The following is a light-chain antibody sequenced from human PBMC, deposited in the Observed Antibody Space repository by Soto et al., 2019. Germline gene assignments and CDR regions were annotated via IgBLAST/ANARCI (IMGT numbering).Light chain of an antibody. CDR2: RDN. CDR3: AAWDDSLSGPWV. Sequence: QSVLTQPPSASGTPGQRVTISCSGSSSDIGSSHVYWYQQFPETAPKLLMFRDNQRPSGVPDRFSGSKSGTSASLAISGLRSEDEAVYYCAAWDDSLSGPWVFGGGTKLTVL. V-gene: IGLV1-47*01. CDR1: SSDIGSSH. J-gene: IGLJ3*02.